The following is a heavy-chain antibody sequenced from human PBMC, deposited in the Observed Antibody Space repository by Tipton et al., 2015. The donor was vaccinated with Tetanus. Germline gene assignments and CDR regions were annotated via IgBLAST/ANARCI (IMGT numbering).Heavy chain of an antibody. V-gene: IGHV3-33*01. J-gene: IGHJ4*02. Sequence: SLRLSCAASGLTFNGYGMHWVRQAPGKGLEWVAVSWYDGTDKYYADSVKGRFTISRDNSKNTLYLQMNSLRAEDTAVYYCAREADCSGGSCFSGDFDNWGQGTQVTVSS. CDR1: GLTFNGYG. CDR2: SWYDGTDK. CDR3: AREADCSGGSCFSGDFDN. D-gene: IGHD2-15*01.